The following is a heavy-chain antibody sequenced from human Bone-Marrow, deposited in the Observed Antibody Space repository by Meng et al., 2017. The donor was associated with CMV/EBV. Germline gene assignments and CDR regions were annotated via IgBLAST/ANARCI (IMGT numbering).Heavy chain of an antibody. Sequence: SDTLSLTCTVSGVSISSYYWSWIRQPPGKGLEWIAYIYYSGSTNYNPSLNSRVTISVDPSNTQFSLKLSSVTAADTAVYYFARSLPGGAVDDWGQGTLVTVSS. J-gene: IGHJ4*02. CDR1: GVSISSYY. V-gene: IGHV4-59*07. D-gene: IGHD1-26*01. CDR2: IYYSGST. CDR3: ARSLPGGAVDD.